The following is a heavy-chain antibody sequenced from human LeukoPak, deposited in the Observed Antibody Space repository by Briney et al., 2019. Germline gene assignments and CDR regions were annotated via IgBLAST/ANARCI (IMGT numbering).Heavy chain of an antibody. J-gene: IGHJ3*01. CDR1: GGSISDYF. CDR2: VYYIGNP. V-gene: IGHV4-59*12. D-gene: IGHD3-16*01. CDR3: ARRFRTGGDLHHDAYDV. Sequence: SETLSLTCSVSGGSISDYFWGWIRQPPGKGLEWIGHVYYIGNPTCSPSLKSRVSILVDTSKDQFSLEPSSVTAADTAVYYCARRFRTGGDLHHDAYDVWGQGTVVTVSS.